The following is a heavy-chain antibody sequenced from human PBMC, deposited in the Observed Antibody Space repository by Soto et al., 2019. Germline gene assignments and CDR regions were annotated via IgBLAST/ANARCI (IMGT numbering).Heavy chain of an antibody. J-gene: IGHJ4*02. V-gene: IGHV2-5*02. CDR1: GFSLTTDRVG. CDR2: IYWDDSK. D-gene: IGHD3-16*01. CDR3: AHAYAWRSLY. Sequence: QITLKESGPTLVKPTQTLTLTCTFSGFSLTTDRVGVGWILQPPGEALEWLAVIYWDDSKTYRPSLESRLTITKDTSKNQVALTMTNMDSLDTATYYCAHAYAWRSLYWVQGTMVTVSS.